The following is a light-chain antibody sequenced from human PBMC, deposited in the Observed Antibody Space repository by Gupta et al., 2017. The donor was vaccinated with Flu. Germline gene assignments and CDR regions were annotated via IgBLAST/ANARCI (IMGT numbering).Light chain of an antibody. CDR2: QDS. Sequence: SYELTQPPSASVSPGQTASITCSGHKLGDKYACWYQQKPGQSPVLVIYQDSKRPSGIPERFSGSNSGNTATLTISGTQAMDEADYYCQAWDSSTVVFGGGTKVTVL. CDR3: QAWDSSTVV. J-gene: IGLJ2*01. V-gene: IGLV3-1*01. CDR1: KLGDKY.